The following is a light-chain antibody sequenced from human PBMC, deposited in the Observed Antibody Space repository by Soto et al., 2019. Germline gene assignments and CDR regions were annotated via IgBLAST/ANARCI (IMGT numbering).Light chain of an antibody. CDR2: GAS. CDR3: QKYNNWTQT. Sequence: IVMTQSPATRSVCRREIATLFCRASQSVSSNLAWYQQKPGQAPRLVIYGASTRATGIPDRFSGSGSGTEFTLTISSLQSEDFAVYYCQKYNNWTQTCGQGTKVDIK. J-gene: IGKJ1*01. V-gene: IGKV3-15*01. CDR1: QSVSSN.